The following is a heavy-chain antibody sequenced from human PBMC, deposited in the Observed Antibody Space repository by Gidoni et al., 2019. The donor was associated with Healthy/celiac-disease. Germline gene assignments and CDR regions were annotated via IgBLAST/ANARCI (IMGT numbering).Heavy chain of an antibody. CDR2: ISWNSGSI. J-gene: IGHJ3*02. V-gene: IGHV3-9*01. CDR1: GFTFDSYA. CDR3: AKDMERSTSCCDAFDI. D-gene: IGHD2-2*01. Sequence: EVQLVESGGGLVQPGRSLRLSCAASGFTFDSYAMHWVRQAPGKCLEWVSGISWNSGSIGYADSVKGRFTISRDNAKNSLYLQMNSLRAEDTALYYCAKDMERSTSCCDAFDIWGQGTMVTVSS.